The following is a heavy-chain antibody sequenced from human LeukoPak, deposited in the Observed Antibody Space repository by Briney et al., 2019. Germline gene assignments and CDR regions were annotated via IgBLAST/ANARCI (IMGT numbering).Heavy chain of an antibody. V-gene: IGHV4-39*07. D-gene: IGHD3-10*01. CDR2: IYSSGST. Sequence: SETLSLTCRVSGVSISSGSNYWGWIRQPPGKTLEWIGSIYSSGSTYYNSSLKSRVIILIDTSKNQFSLKLSSVTAADTAVYYCARRLGRKFGERFYYYHYMDVWDKGTTVTISS. CDR1: GVSISSGSNY. J-gene: IGHJ6*03. CDR3: ARRLGRKFGERFYYYHYMDV.